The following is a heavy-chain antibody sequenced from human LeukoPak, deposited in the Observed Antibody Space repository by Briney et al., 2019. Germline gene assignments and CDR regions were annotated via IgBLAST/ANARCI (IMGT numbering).Heavy chain of an antibody. CDR1: GGSFSGYY. V-gene: IGHV4-34*01. CDR3: ARGLYGDYYFDY. D-gene: IGHD4-17*01. CDR2: INHSGST. J-gene: IGHJ4*02. Sequence: SETLSLTCAVYGGSFSGYYWSWIRQPPGKGLEWIGEINHSGSTNYNPSLKSRVTISVDTSKNQFSLSLSSVTAADTAVYYCARGLYGDYYFDYWGQGTLVTVSS.